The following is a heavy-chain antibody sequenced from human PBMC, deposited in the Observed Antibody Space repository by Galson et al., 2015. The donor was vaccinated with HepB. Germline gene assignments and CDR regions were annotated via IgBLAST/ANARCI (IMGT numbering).Heavy chain of an antibody. CDR3: ARAGYDFWSGYVFRR. CDR2: IRQDGSEK. Sequence: SLRLSCAASGFTFSSYWMSWVRQAPGKGLEWVANIRQDGSEKYYVDSVKGRFTISRDNAKNSLYLQMNSLRAEDTAVYYCARAGYDFWSGYVFRRWGQGTLVTVSS. J-gene: IGHJ4*02. V-gene: IGHV3-7*03. D-gene: IGHD3-3*01. CDR1: GFTFSSYW.